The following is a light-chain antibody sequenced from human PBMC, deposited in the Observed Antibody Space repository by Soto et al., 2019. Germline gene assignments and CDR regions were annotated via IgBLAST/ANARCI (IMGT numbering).Light chain of an antibody. CDR3: SSYTSSSTVV. CDR2: EVS. J-gene: IGLJ2*01. V-gene: IGLV2-14*01. CDR1: SSDVGGYNY. Sequence: QSVLTQPASVSGSPGQSITISCTGSSSDVGGYNYVSWYQQHPGKAPKLMIYEVSNRPSGISNRFSGSKSGNTASLTLSGLQAEDEADYYCSSYTSSSTVVFGGGTKLTV.